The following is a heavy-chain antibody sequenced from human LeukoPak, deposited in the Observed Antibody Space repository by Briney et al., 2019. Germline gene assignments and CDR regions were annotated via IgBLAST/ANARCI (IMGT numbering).Heavy chain of an antibody. CDR2: VHDSAGT. V-gene: IGHV4-59*01. CDR3: TKGRKDFDTNLGPFDS. D-gene: IGHD3-9*01. CDR1: GGSINKYY. J-gene: IGHJ4*02. Sequence: SETLSLTCTVSGGSINKYYWSWIRQSPGKGLEWLGYVHDSAGTIYNPSLKSRVTISVGTSKTQFSLKVTSVTTADTAVYYCTKGRKDFDTNLGPFDSWGQGILVTVSS.